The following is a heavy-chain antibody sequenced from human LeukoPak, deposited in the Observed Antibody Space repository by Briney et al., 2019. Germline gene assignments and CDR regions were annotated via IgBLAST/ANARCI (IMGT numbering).Heavy chain of an antibody. CDR3: ARERSSWYDGDAFDI. J-gene: IGHJ3*02. Sequence: SETLSLTCTVSGGSISSYYWSWIRQPPGKGLEWIGYIHYSGSTIYNPSLKTRVTISVDTSMNHFSLKLTSVTAADTAVYYCARERSSWYDGDAFDIWGQGTMVTISS. D-gene: IGHD6-13*01. CDR2: IHYSGST. V-gene: IGHV4-59*01. CDR1: GGSISSYY.